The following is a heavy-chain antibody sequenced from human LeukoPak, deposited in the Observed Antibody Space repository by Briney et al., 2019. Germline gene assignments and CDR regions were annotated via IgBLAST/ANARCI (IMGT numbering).Heavy chain of an antibody. V-gene: IGHV1-24*01. CDR1: GWTLTELS. D-gene: IGHD2-15*01. CDR2: FDPEDGET. CDR3: ATARRYCSGGSCAFDY. Sequence: GASVKVSCKVSGWTLTELSMHWVRQAPGKGLEWMGGFDPEDGETIYAQKFQGRVTMTEDTSTDTAYMELSSLRSEDTAVYYCATARRYCSGGSCAFDYWGQGTLVTVSS. J-gene: IGHJ4*02.